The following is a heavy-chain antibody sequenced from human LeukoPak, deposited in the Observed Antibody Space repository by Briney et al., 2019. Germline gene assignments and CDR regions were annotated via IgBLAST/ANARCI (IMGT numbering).Heavy chain of an antibody. V-gene: IGHV4-39*01. CDR2: IFYSGST. D-gene: IGHD6-19*01. J-gene: IGHJ4*01. Sequence: TSETLSLTCTVSGVSISSSRYYWGWIRQPPGKGLEWTGNIFYSGSTYYNPSLKSRVTISVDTSKIQFSLKLGSVTAADTALYYCARLLCAGTSGCSDLDYWGHGTLVTVSS. CDR1: GVSISSSRYY. CDR3: ARLLCAGTSGCSDLDY.